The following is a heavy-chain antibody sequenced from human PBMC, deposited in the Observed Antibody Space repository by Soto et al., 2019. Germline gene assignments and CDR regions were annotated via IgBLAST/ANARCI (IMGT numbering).Heavy chain of an antibody. D-gene: IGHD5-18*01. Sequence: QVQLVESGGGVVQPGRSLRLSCAASGFTFSSYGMHWVRQAPGKGLEWVAVISYDGSNKYYADSMKGRFTISRDNSKNTLYLQMNSLRAEDTAVYYCAKDWGTWIQLWFEYYFDYWGQGTLVTVSS. V-gene: IGHV3-30*18. CDR1: GFTFSSYG. J-gene: IGHJ4*02. CDR2: ISYDGSNK. CDR3: AKDWGTWIQLWFEYYFDY.